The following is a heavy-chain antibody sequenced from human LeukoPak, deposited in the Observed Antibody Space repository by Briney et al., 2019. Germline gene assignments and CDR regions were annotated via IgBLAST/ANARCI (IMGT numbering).Heavy chain of an antibody. D-gene: IGHD3-10*01. CDR2: IIPIFGTA. Sequence: ASVKVSCKASGGTFSSYAISWVRQAPGQGLEWMGGIIPIFGTANYAQKFQGGVTITADESTSTAYMELSSLRSEDTAVYYCARVVGELFLYYYYYYMDVWGKGTTVTVSS. CDR1: GGTFSSYA. CDR3: ARVVGELFLYYYYYYMDV. J-gene: IGHJ6*03. V-gene: IGHV1-69*13.